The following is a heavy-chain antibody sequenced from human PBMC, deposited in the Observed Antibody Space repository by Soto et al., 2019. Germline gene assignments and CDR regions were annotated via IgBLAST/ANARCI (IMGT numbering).Heavy chain of an antibody. V-gene: IGHV1-3*01. Sequence: ASVKVSCKASGYTFTRYAMHWVRQAPGQRLEWMGWINAGNGNTKYSQKFQGRVTITRDTSASTAYMELSSLRSEDTAVYYCARDTLGYCSSTSCYRSGMDVWGQGTTVTVSS. CDR3: ARDTLGYCSSTSCYRSGMDV. D-gene: IGHD2-2*01. CDR1: GYTFTRYA. CDR2: INAGNGNT. J-gene: IGHJ6*02.